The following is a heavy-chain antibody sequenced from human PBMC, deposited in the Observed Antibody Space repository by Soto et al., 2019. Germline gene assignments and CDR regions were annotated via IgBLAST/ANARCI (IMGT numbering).Heavy chain of an antibody. Sequence: SVKVSCKASGGTFSSYAISWVRQAPGQGREWMGGIIPIFGTANYAQKFQGRVTITADKSTSTAYMELSSLRSEDTAVYYGASAPNCRPSVRYFVTWFDPWGQGXLVTVYS. J-gene: IGHJ5*02. V-gene: IGHV1-69*06. CDR3: ASAPNCRPSVRYFVTWFDP. CDR2: IIPIFGTA. D-gene: IGHD3-9*01. CDR1: GGTFSSYA.